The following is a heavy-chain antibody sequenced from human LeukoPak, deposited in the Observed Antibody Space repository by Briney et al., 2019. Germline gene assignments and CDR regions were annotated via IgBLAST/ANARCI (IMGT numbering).Heavy chain of an antibody. CDR3: ARQPGYDILTSLGFDP. V-gene: IGHV5-51*01. D-gene: IGHD3-9*01. CDR1: GYSFTSYW. Sequence: GESLKISCKGSGYSFTSYWIGWVRQMPGKGLEWMGIIYPDDSDTRYSPSFQGQVTISADKSISTAYLQWSSLKASDTAMYYCARQPGYDILTSLGFDPWGQGTLVTVSS. CDR2: IYPDDSDT. J-gene: IGHJ5*02.